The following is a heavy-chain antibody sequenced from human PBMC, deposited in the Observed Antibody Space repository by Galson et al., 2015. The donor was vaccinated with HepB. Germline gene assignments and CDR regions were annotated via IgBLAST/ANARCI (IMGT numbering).Heavy chain of an antibody. J-gene: IGHJ4*02. D-gene: IGHD3-10*01. Sequence: SLRLSCAASGFTFSSYGMHWVRQAPGKGLEWVAVIWYDGSNKYYADSVKGRFTISRDNSKNTLYLQMNSLRAEDTAVYYCAKGTYGSGIGYFDYWGQGTLVTVSS. V-gene: IGHV3-33*06. CDR3: AKGTYGSGIGYFDY. CDR2: IWYDGSNK. CDR1: GFTFSSYG.